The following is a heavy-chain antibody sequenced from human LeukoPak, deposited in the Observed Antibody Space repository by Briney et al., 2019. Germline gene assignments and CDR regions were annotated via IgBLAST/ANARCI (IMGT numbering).Heavy chain of an antibody. V-gene: IGHV3-30*18. Sequence: GGSLRLSCAASGFTFSRCGMLWVRQAPGKGLEWVAVITHDENTQYYTDSVKGRFTISRDNSKNTLYLQMNSLRSEDTAVYYCAKESLATAGIFDYWGQGTLVTVSS. J-gene: IGHJ4*02. CDR1: GFTFSRCG. CDR2: ITHDENTQ. D-gene: IGHD5-12*01. CDR3: AKESLATAGIFDY.